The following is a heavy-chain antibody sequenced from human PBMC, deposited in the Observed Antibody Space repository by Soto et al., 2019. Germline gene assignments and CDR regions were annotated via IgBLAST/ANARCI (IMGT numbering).Heavy chain of an antibody. CDR3: ARGVGVYHRYYYMDV. Sequence: QVQLQQWGAGLLKPSETLSLTCAVYGGSFSGYYWSWIRQPPGKGLEWIGEINNSGSTNYTPSLKSIVTISVDTSKNQFSLKLSSVTAADTAVYYCARGVGVYHRYYYMDVWGKGTTVTVSS. CDR1: GGSFSGYY. J-gene: IGHJ6*03. D-gene: IGHD6-25*01. V-gene: IGHV4-34*01. CDR2: INNSGST.